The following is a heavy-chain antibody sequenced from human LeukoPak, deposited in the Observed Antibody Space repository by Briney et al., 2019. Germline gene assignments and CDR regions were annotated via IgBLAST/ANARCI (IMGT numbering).Heavy chain of an antibody. CDR1: GFTFSSYS. V-gene: IGHV3-48*04. CDR3: AREGEHYDILTGYWTRQLNFDY. Sequence: PRGSLTLSCAASGFTFSSYSMNWVRQPPGKGLEWVSYISSSSSTIYYADAVKGRFTISRDNAKNSLYLQMNSLRAEDTAVYYCAREGEHYDILTGYWTRQLNFDYWGQGTLVTVSS. J-gene: IGHJ4*02. D-gene: IGHD3-9*01. CDR2: ISSSSSTI.